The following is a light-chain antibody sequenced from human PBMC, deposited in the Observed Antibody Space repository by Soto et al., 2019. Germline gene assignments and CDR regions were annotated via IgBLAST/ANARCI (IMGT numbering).Light chain of an antibody. CDR1: SSDVLSFDA. V-gene: IGLV2-23*01. J-gene: IGLJ3*02. CDR2: EGN. CDR3: CSYVYSNSWV. Sequence: QSALTQPASVSGSPGQSITISCTGTSSDVLSFDAVSGYQHHPGKAPKLIIYEGNKRPSGVSNRFSGPRSGNMASLTISGLEAEDEADYYCCSYVYSNSWVFGGGTKLTVL.